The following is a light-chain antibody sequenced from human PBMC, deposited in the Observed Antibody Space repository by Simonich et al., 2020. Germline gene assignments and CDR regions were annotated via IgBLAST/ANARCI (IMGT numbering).Light chain of an antibody. CDR3: QTWGTGIHWV. CDR1: SGHSSYA. V-gene: IGLV4-69*01. CDR2: LNSDGSH. J-gene: IGLJ3*02. Sequence: QLVLTQSPSASASLGASVKLTCTLSSGHSSYALAWHQQPPEKGPRDLMKLNSDGSHSKGDGIPDRFSGSSSGAERYLTISSLQSEDEADYYCQTWGTGIHWVFGGGTKLTVL.